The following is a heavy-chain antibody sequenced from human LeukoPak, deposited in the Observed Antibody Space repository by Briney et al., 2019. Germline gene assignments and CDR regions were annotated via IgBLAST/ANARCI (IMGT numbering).Heavy chain of an antibody. CDR1: GFTFSSYW. V-gene: IGHV3-74*01. Sequence: SGGSLRLSCAASGFTFSSYWMHWVRQAPGKGLVWVSRINSDGSSTSYADSVKGRFTISRDNAKNTLYLQMNSLRAEDTAVYYCARGKYFDWLDAGGFGYWGQGTLVTVSS. J-gene: IGHJ4*02. D-gene: IGHD3-9*01. CDR2: INSDGSST. CDR3: ARGKYFDWLDAGGFGY.